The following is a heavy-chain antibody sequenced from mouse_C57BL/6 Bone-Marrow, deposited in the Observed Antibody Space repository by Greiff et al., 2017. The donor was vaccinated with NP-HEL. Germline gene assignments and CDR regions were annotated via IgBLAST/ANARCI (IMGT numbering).Heavy chain of an antibody. D-gene: IGHD2-2*01. Sequence: VQGVESGAELARPGASVKLSCKASGYTFTSYGISWVKQRTGQGLEWIGEIYPRSGNTYYNEKFKGKATLTADKSSSTAYMELRSLTSEDSAVYFCARDEGYDGFAYWGQGTLVTVSA. CDR3: ARDEGYDGFAY. V-gene: IGHV1-81*01. CDR2: IYPRSGNT. CDR1: GYTFTSYG. J-gene: IGHJ3*01.